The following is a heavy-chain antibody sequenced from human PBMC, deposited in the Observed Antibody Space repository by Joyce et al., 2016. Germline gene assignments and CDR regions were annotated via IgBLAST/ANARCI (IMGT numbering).Heavy chain of an antibody. CDR1: GYSFTSYW. D-gene: IGHD3-16*01. CDR2: INPGDSDT. V-gene: IGHV5-51*01. Sequence: EVQLVQSGGEVKKPGESLKISCKGVGYSFTSYWLGWVRQMPGNGRELRGIINPGDSDTRYSPSFQGQVTISVDRSIKTAHLRWGSLRASDTAIYYCARSAVRGTLSPFFDYWGQGSLVTVSS. J-gene: IGHJ4*02. CDR3: ARSAVRGTLSPFFDY.